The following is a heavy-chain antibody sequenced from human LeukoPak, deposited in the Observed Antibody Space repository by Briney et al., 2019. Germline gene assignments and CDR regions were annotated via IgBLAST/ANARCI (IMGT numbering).Heavy chain of an antibody. CDR1: GFTFSNFW. Sequence: GGSLKLSCAASGFTFSNFWMHWVRQAPGKGLVWVSRINSDARSTSYADSVKGRFTISRDNAKNSLYLQMNSLRAEDTALYYCARSLAYCGGDCYPNAFDIWGQGTMVTVSS. J-gene: IGHJ3*02. CDR2: INSDARST. V-gene: IGHV3-74*01. D-gene: IGHD2-21*02. CDR3: ARSLAYCGGDCYPNAFDI.